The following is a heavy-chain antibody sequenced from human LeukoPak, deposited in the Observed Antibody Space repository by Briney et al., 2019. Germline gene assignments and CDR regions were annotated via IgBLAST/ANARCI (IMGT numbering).Heavy chain of an antibody. CDR2: IRGNGET. CDR3: ARASWVSTTDAVR. CDR1: GLSFSSFA. J-gene: IGHJ4*02. D-gene: IGHD1-14*01. Sequence: GGSLRLSCAASGLSFSSFAMSWVRQGPARGLEWVSSIRGNGETFYGDSVKGRSTLYSDYSTNTVYFQLNNLRVGDTGIYYCARASWVSTTDAVRWGQGTLVTVSS. V-gene: IGHV3-23*01.